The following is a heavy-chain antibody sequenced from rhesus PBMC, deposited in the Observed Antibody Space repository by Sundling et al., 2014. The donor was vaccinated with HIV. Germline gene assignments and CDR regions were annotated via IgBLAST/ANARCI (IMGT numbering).Heavy chain of an antibody. D-gene: IGHD6-25*01. CDR3: AKEWGGTWKFGLDS. CDR1: GFTFSNYG. CDR2: INSGGGST. Sequence: EVQLVETGGGLVQPGGSLKISCAASGFTFSNYGMSWVRQAPGKGLEWVSVINSGGGSTYYADSVKGRFTISRDNSKNTLSLQMNSLRAEDTAVYYCAKEWGGTWKFGLDSWGQGVVVTVSS. J-gene: IGHJ6*01. V-gene: IGHV3S42*01.